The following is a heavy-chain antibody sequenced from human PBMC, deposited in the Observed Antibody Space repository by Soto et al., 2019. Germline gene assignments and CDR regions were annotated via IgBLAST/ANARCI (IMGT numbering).Heavy chain of an antibody. V-gene: IGHV3-11*01. CDR1: GVTFRDYY. D-gene: IGHD3-10*01. CDR3: AGSYRGVLPTSFDH. Sequence: QVQLVESGGGLVKPGGSLRLSCAASGVTFRDYYMSWIRQAPGKGLEWVSYISSTAGTNYYADSVKGRFTISRDNAKNSLYLQMNSLRAEDTAVYYCAGSYRGVLPTSFDHWGQGTLVTVSS. CDR2: ISSTAGTN. J-gene: IGHJ5*02.